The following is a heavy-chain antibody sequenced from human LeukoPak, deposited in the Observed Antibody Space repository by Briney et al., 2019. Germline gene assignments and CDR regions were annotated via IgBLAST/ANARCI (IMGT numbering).Heavy chain of an antibody. J-gene: IGHJ4*02. CDR3: AKDRGNTTVTTVDY. CDR1: GFTISNYV. CDR2: IRYDGSNK. V-gene: IGHV3-30*02. D-gene: IGHD4-17*01. Sequence: GGSLRLSCAASGFTISNYVMHWVRLAPGKGLEWLAFIRYDGSNKYYADSVKGRFTISRDNSKNTLYLQMNSLRAEDTAVYYCAKDRGNTTVTTVDYWGQGTLVTVSS.